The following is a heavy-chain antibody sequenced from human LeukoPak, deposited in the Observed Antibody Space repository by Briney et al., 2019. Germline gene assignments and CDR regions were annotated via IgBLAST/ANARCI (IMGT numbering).Heavy chain of an antibody. CDR3: AKASSGDDFWSGYYLY. CDR1: GFTFSSYA. Sequence: GGSLRLSCAASGFTFSSYAMSWVRQAPGKGLEWVSAIGGSGGSTYYADSVKGRFTISRDNSKNTLYLQMNSLRAEDTAVYYCAKASSGDDFWSGYYLYWGQGTLVTVSS. CDR2: IGGSGGST. D-gene: IGHD3-3*01. V-gene: IGHV3-23*01. J-gene: IGHJ4*02.